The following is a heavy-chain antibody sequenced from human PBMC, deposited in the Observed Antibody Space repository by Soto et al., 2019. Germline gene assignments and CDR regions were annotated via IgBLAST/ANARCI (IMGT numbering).Heavy chain of an antibody. CDR1: GGSISSGGYY. V-gene: IGHV4-31*03. D-gene: IGHD1-7*01. CDR3: ARCITGTAYYYYYGMDV. J-gene: IGHJ6*02. CDR2: IYYSGST. Sequence: QVQLQESGPGLVKPSQTLSLTCTVSGGSISSGGYYWSWIRQHPGKGLEWIGYIYYSGSTYYNPSLKSRVNISVDTSKNQFSLKLSSVTAADTAVYYCARCITGTAYYYYYGMDVWGQGTTVTVSS.